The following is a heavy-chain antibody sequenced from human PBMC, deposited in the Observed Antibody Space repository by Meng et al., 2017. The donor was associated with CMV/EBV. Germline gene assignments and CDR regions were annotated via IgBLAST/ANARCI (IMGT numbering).Heavy chain of an antibody. CDR1: GFTFSSYS. CDR2: ISSSSSYI. V-gene: IGHV3-21*04. J-gene: IGHJ4*02. Sequence: GGSLRLSCAASGFTFSSYSMNWVRQAPGKGLEWVSSISSSSSYIYYADSVKGRFTISRDNDRNSVYLLMDSLRLEDTAKYFCVKGTGYDILTGYLDYWGRGVLVTVSS. CDR3: VKGTGYDILTGYLDY. D-gene: IGHD3-9*01.